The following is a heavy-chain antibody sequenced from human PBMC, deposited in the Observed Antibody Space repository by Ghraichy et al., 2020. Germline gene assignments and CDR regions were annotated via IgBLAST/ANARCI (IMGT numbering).Heavy chain of an antibody. D-gene: IGHD2-8*02. CDR1: GFTFSRNW. CDR2: IKEDGSEK. Sequence: GSLRLSCAASGFTFSRNWMSWVRQAPGKGLEWVAMIKEDGSEKRYVGSVRGRFTISSDNAKNSLFLQMNSLRAEDTAVYYCARLDATLYTGGNWGQGPLVTVSS. CDR3: ARLDATLYTGGN. V-gene: IGHV3-7*01. J-gene: IGHJ4*02.